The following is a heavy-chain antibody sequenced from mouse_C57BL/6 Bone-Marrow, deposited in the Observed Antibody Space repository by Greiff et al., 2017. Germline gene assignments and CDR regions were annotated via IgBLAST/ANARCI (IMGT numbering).Heavy chain of an antibody. V-gene: IGHV1-69*01. J-gene: IGHJ1*03. Sequence: QVQLQQPGAELVMPGASVKLSCKASGYTFTSYWMHWVKQRPGQGLEWIGEIDPSDSYTNYNQKFKGKSTLTVDKSSSTAYMQLSSLTSEDSAVYHCARTVWNYGSSDWYFDVWGTGTTVTVSS. D-gene: IGHD1-1*01. CDR3: ARTVWNYGSSDWYFDV. CDR2: IDPSDSYT. CDR1: GYTFTSYW.